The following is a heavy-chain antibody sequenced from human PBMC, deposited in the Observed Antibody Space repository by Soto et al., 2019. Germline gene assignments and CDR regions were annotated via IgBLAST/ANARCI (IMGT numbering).Heavy chain of an antibody. J-gene: IGHJ6*03. D-gene: IGHD3-10*01. V-gene: IGHV4-34*01. Sequence: SPTLSLTCAVYGGSYSGYYWSWIRQPPGKGLEWIGEINHSGSTNYNPSLKSRVTISVDTSKNQFSLKLSSVTAADTAVYYCARSSRGGYYGSGSQKRYMDVWGKGTTVTVSS. CDR2: INHSGST. CDR1: GGSYSGYY. CDR3: ARSSRGGYYGSGSQKRYMDV.